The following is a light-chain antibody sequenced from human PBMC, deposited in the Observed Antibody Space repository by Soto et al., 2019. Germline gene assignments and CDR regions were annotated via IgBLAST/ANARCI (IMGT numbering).Light chain of an antibody. J-gene: IGLJ2*01. V-gene: IGLV2-23*02. Sequence: QSALTQPASVSGSPGQSITISCTGTSSDVGSYNFVSWYQQHPGKAPKLMIHEDTKRPSGVSNRLSGSKSGNTASLTISGVRVGDEAEYYCCSSAGGSTILVFGGGTTLPAL. CDR2: EDT. CDR1: SSDVGSYNF. CDR3: CSSAGGSTILV.